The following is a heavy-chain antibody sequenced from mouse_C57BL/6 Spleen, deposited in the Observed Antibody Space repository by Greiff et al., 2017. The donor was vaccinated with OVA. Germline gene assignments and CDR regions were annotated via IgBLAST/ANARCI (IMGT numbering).Heavy chain of an antibody. J-gene: IGHJ2*01. CDR1: GFSLTSYG. Sequence: VQLQQSGPGLVQPSQSLSITCTVSGFSLTSYGVHWVRQSPGKGLEWLGVIWSGGSTDYNAAFISSLSISKDNSKSQVFFKMNSLQADDTAIYYCVRGDYDYDGDYFDYWGQGTTLTVSS. CDR2: IWSGGST. D-gene: IGHD2-4*01. V-gene: IGHV2-2*01. CDR3: VRGDYDYDGDYFDY.